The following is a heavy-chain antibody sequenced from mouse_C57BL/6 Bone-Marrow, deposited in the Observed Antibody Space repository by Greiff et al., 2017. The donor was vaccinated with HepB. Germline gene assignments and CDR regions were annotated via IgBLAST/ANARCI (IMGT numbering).Heavy chain of an antibody. V-gene: IGHV1-63*01. CDR3: ARGVVADYWYFDV. CDR2: IYPGGGYT. J-gene: IGHJ1*03. CDR1: GYTFTNYW. Sequence: VQLQQSGAELVRPGTSVKMSCKASGYTFTNYWIGWAKQRPGHGLEWIGDIYPGGGYTNYHEKFKGKATLTADKSSSPAYMQFSSLTSEDSAIYYCARGVVADYWYFDVWGTGTTVTVSS. D-gene: IGHD1-1*01.